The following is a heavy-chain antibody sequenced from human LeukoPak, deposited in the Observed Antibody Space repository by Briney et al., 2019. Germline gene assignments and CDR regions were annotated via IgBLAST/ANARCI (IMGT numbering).Heavy chain of an antibody. Sequence: ASVKVSRKASGYTFTGYYMHWVRQAPGQGLEWMGWIHPNSGGTSYAQKFQGRVTMTRDTSITTAYMELSSLRFDDTAVYYCARDTSRDGYNRFDYWGQGTLVTVSS. CDR1: GYTFTGYY. V-gene: IGHV1-2*02. CDR2: IHPNSGGT. CDR3: ARDTSRDGYNRFDY. J-gene: IGHJ4*02. D-gene: IGHD5-24*01.